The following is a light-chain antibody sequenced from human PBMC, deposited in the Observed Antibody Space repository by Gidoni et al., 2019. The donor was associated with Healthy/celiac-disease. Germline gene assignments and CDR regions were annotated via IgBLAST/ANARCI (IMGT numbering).Light chain of an antibody. CDR2: GAS. CDR1: QSVSSSY. J-gene: IGKJ1*01. Sequence: PATLSLSPGERATFSCRASQSVSSSYLAWYQQKPGQAPRLLIYGASSRATGIPDRFSGSGSGTDFTLTISRLEPEDFAVYYCQQYGSSPRTFGQGTKVEIK. CDR3: QQYGSSPRT. V-gene: IGKV3-20*01.